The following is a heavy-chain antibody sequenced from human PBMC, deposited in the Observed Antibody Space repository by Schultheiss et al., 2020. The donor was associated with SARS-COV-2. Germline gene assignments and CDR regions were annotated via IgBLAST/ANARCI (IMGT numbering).Heavy chain of an antibody. CDR2: ISAYNGIT. CDR1: GYTFTNNG. D-gene: IGHD2-15*01. J-gene: IGHJ4*02. V-gene: IGHV1-18*01. Sequence: ASVKVSCKASGYTFTNNGINWVRQAPGQGLEWMGWISAYNGITDYAEEVQGRITMTTETSTNTAYMELRSLRSDDTAVYYCARDCSGSSCYTLGYWGQGTLVTVSS. CDR3: ARDCSGSSCYTLGY.